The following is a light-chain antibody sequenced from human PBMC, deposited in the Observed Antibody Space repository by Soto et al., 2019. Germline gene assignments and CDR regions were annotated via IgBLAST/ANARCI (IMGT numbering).Light chain of an antibody. V-gene: IGKV1-5*01. CDR3: HPYNSYSPIP. Sequence: DKRVNMSLCALSAREGERVTVAGGASQSISSWLAWYQQKPGKAPKLLIYDASSLESGVPSRFSGSGSGTEFTLTISSLQPDDFATQYCHPYNSYSPIPSCQRARPAIK. CDR2: DAS. J-gene: IGKJ5*01. CDR1: QSISSW.